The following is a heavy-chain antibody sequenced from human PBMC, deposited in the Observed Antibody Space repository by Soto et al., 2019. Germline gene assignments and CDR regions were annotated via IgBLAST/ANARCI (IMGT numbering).Heavy chain of an antibody. CDR3: VTTYFDGGIYHPGDC. Sequence: PGGSLRLSCAVSGFSFSDYYMDWVRQAPGKGLEWVGRTRNRANSHTTEYAASVRGRFTISRDDSKNSLYLQMNSLKTEDTAVYYCVTTYFDGGIYHPGDCWGQGTLVTVSS. CDR1: GFSFSDYY. D-gene: IGHD3-22*01. J-gene: IGHJ4*02. CDR2: TRNRANSHTT. V-gene: IGHV3-72*01.